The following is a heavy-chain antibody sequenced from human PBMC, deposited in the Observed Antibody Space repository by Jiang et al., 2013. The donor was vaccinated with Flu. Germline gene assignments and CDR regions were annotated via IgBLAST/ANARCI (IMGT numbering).Heavy chain of an antibody. V-gene: IGHV4-39*01. CDR1: GGSISSSSYY. D-gene: IGHD3-10*01. CDR2: IYYSGST. Sequence: LLKPSETLSLTCTVSGGSISSSSYYWGWIRQPPGKGLEYIGSIYYSGSTYYNPSLKSRVTIPLDTSKNQFSLKLSSVTAADTAVYYCARGGAYYYGSGSYFTYWGQGILVTVSS. J-gene: IGHJ4*02. CDR3: ARGGAYYYGSGSYFTY.